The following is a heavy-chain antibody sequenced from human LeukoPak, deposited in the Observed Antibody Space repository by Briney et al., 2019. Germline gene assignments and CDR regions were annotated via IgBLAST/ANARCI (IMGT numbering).Heavy chain of an antibody. CDR1: GYTLTELS. CDR3: ATVNYYYDSSGYHDY. J-gene: IGHJ4*02. D-gene: IGHD3-22*01. Sequence: ASVKVSCKVSGYTLTELSMHWVRQAPGKGLEWMGGFDPEDDKTIYAQKFQGRVTMTEDTSTDTAYMELSSLRSEDTAVYYCATVNYYYDSSGYHDYWGQGTLVTVSS. CDR2: FDPEDDKT. V-gene: IGHV1-24*01.